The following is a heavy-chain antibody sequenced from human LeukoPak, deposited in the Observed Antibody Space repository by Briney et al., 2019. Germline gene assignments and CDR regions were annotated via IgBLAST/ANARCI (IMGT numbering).Heavy chain of an antibody. V-gene: IGHV4-4*07. CDR1: GGSISSYY. CDR2: IYTSGST. CDR3: ARVNYGSGAYYFDY. J-gene: IGHJ4*02. Sequence: SETLSLTCTVSGGSISSYYWSWIRQPPGKGLEWIGRIYTSGSTNYNPSLKSRVTMSVDTSKNQFSLKLSSVTAADTAVYYCARVNYGSGAYYFDYWGQGTLVTVSS. D-gene: IGHD3-10*01.